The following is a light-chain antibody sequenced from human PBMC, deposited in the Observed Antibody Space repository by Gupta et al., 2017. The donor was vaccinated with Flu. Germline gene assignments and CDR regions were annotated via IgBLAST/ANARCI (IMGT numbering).Light chain of an antibody. CDR1: RGDFGNYDF. J-gene: IGLJ3*02. Sequence: QSALSQPASVSGSPGQSITISCTGSRGDFGNYDFVSWYQQHPGKAPKLLIYEVSRRPSDIATRFSGSKSGNTASLTISGRQEEDEAVYYCTAYTISTTHVFGGGTTVTVL. CDR2: EVS. V-gene: IGLV2-14*02. CDR3: TAYTISTTHV.